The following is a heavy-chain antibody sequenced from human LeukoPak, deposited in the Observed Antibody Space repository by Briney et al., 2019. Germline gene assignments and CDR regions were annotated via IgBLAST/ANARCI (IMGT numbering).Heavy chain of an antibody. Sequence: ASVKVSCKASGYTFTSYGISWVRQAPGQGLEWMGWISAYNGNTNYAQKFQGRVTMTTDTVTSAAYMELRSLRSDDTAMYYCARMYHYDSTGLRDAFDIWGQGTMVTVSS. V-gene: IGHV1-18*01. CDR1: GYTFTSYG. D-gene: IGHD3-22*01. J-gene: IGHJ3*02. CDR3: ARMYHYDSTGLRDAFDI. CDR2: ISAYNGNT.